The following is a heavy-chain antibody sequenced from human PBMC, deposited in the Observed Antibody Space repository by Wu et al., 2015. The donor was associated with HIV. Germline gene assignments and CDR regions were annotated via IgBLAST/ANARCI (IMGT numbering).Heavy chain of an antibody. D-gene: IGHD3-16*01. CDR3: ARGRSNVDPHEALDL. CDR1: GFPFAASY. V-gene: IGHV1-2*02. Sequence: VQLVQSGAELKKASWPSVKVSCKTSGFPFAASYIHWVRQAPGQGLEWMGWISPNTGGTVYAHKFQGRVTMTQDRSISTAYMEMTRLGSDDTAVYYCARGRSNVDPHEALDLWGQGTMVTVSS. J-gene: IGHJ3*01. CDR2: ISPNTGGT.